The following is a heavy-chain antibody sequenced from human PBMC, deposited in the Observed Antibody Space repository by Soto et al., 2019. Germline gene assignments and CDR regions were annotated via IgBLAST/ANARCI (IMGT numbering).Heavy chain of an antibody. D-gene: IGHD3-16*01. CDR1: GFTFTSNT. CDR2: ISEGGSRT. CDR3: AKGPGGTYYMGA. J-gene: IGHJ6*03. Sequence: EVQLLESGGGLVQPGGSLRLSCAASGFTFTSNTMIWVRQAPGKWPEWVSAISEGGSRTFYPDSVKGRFATASDNSKNTVFLQMNSLRAEDTAIYYCAKGPGGTYYMGAWGKGTTVTVSS. V-gene: IGHV3-23*01.